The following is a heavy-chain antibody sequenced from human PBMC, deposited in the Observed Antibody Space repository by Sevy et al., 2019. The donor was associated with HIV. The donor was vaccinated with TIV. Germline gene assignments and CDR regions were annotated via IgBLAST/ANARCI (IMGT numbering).Heavy chain of an antibody. CDR1: GFTFGDHA. J-gene: IGHJ4*02. Sequence: GGSLRLSCSGSGFTFGDHAVTWFRRAPGQGLEWVGLIRSKAYGGTVEYAASVKGRFTISRDDFKSVAYLQMNSLKTEDTAMYYCARDRETHDAILTYYAFDYWGPGTLVTVSS. V-gene: IGHV3-49*03. D-gene: IGHD3-9*01. CDR3: ARDRETHDAILTYYAFDY. CDR2: IRSKAYGGTV.